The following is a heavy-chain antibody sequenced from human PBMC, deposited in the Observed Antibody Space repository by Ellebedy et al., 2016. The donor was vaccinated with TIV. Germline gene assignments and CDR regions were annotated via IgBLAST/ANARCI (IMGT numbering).Heavy chain of an antibody. Sequence: AAPVKVSCKASGYTFTDYDMYWVRQPPGQGLEWMGWINPNDGGTKYAQKFRDRLTMTRDTSISTAYMELSRLKSDDTAVYFCATEASCSGGSCTDYWGQGTLVTVSS. D-gene: IGHD2-15*01. CDR2: INPNDGGT. J-gene: IGHJ4*02. V-gene: IGHV1-2*02. CDR1: GYTFTDYD. CDR3: ATEASCSGGSCTDY.